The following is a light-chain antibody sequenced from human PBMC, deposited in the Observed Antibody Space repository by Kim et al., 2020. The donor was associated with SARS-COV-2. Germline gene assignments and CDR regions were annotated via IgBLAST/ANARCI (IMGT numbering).Light chain of an antibody. V-gene: IGKV3-15*01. CDR3: QQYNNWPLPCT. CDR1: QSFGSN. Sequence: SPGESATLSCRASQSFGSNLAWYQQKPGQAPRLLFYGTSIRATGVPARFSGSGSGTEFTLTISSLQSEDFAAYYCQQYNNWPLPCTFGQGTKLEI. CDR2: GTS. J-gene: IGKJ2*02.